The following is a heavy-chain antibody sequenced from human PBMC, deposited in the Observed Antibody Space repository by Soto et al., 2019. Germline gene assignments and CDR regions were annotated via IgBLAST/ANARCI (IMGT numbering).Heavy chain of an antibody. V-gene: IGHV3-21*01. J-gene: IGHJ4*02. CDR3: ARNSLVGSCRGGACYSR. CDR2: ISTTGSYI. CDR1: GFSFSSHS. Sequence: EVQMEESGGGLVKPGGSLRLSCAASGFSFSSHSMNWVRQAPGKGLEWVSSISTTGSYIYYADSVKGRFTISRDNAKKSMCLQMNSSGAEDTAVYYCARNSLVGSCRGGACYSRWGQGTLGPVSS. D-gene: IGHD2-15*01.